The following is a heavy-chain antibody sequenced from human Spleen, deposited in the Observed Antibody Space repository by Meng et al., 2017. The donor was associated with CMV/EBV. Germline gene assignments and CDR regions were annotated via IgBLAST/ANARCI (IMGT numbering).Heavy chain of an antibody. Sequence: GESLKISCAASGFTFSAYGLHWVRQAPGKGLEWVAVMSYDGSNEYYADSVKGRFTISRDNSKNTLYLQMNSLRAEDTAVYYCARPNDDFWSGYLSIWGQGTTVTVSS. D-gene: IGHD3-3*01. CDR3: ARPNDDFWSGYLSI. V-gene: IGHV3-30*14. J-gene: IGHJ6*02. CDR1: GFTFSAYG. CDR2: MSYDGSNE.